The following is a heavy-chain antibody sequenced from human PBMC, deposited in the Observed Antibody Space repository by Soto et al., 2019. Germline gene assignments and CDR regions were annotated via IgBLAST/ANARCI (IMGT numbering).Heavy chain of an antibody. D-gene: IGHD2-15*01. V-gene: IGHV3-23*01. CDR2: ISGSGGST. CDR1: GFTFSSYA. CDR3: AKEDIVVVVAAIDHVHPDY. J-gene: IGHJ4*02. Sequence: GGSLRLSCAASGFTFSSYAMSWVRQAPGKGLEWVSAISGSGGSTYYADSVKGRFTISRDNSKNTLYLQMNSLRAEDTAVYYCAKEDIVVVVAAIDHVHPDYWGQGTLVTVSS.